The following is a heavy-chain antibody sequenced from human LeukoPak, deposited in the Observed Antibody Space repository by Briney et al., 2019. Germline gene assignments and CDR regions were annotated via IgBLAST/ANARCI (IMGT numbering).Heavy chain of an antibody. CDR1: GFTFSSYW. Sequence: GGSLRLSCAASGFTFSSYWMSWVRQAPGKGLEWVANIKQDGSEKYYVDSVKGRFTISRDNAKNSLYLQMNSLRAEDTAVYYCARGWGVATIYFDYWGQGTLVTVSS. J-gene: IGHJ4*02. CDR3: ARGWGVATIYFDY. V-gene: IGHV3-7*04. D-gene: IGHD5-12*01. CDR2: IKQDGSEK.